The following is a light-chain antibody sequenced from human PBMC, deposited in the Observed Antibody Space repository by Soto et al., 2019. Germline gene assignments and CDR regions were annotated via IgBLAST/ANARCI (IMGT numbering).Light chain of an antibody. CDR2: EAN. CDR3: CSYARGRIWV. CDR1: SSDVGGYNS. J-gene: IGLJ3*02. V-gene: IGLV2-23*01. Sequence: QSVLTQPPSASGSPGQSVTLSCTGTSSDVGGYNSVAWYQQHPGKAPKLIIYEANKRPSGISNRFSVSKSGNTASLTISGLQAEDEAHYYCCSYARGRIWVFGGGTKLTVL.